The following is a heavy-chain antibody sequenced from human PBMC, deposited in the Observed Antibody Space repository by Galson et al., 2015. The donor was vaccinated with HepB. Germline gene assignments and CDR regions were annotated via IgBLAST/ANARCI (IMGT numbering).Heavy chain of an antibody. D-gene: IGHD3-22*01. J-gene: IGHJ2*01. V-gene: IGHV3-21*01. CDR2: ISSSSSYI. CDR3: ARDLGYYDSSGYITGYFDL. CDR1: GFTFSSYS. Sequence: SLRLSCAASGFTFSSYSMNWVRQAPGKGLEWVSSISSSSSYIYYADSVKGRFTISRDNAKNSLYLQMNSLRAEDTAVYYCARDLGYYDSSGYITGYFDLWGRGTLVTVSS.